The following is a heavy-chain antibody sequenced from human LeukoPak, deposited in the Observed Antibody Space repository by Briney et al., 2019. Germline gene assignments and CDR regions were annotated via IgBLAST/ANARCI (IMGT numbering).Heavy chain of an antibody. CDR1: GFTFTTYW. CDR2: INGDGSDS. J-gene: IGHJ4*02. CDR3: ARTSPTSHFDF. D-gene: IGHD3-16*01. Sequence: GGSLRLSCVASGFTFTTYWMHWVRQAPGKGLGWVSRINGDGSDSNYADSVKGRFTISRYNARNTLYLQMNGLRAEDTALYYCARTSPTSHFDFWGQGTLVTVSS. V-gene: IGHV3-74*01.